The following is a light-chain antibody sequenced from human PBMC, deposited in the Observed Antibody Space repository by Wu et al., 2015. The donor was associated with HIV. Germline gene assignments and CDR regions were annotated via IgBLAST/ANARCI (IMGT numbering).Light chain of an antibody. V-gene: IGKV3D-20*02. CDR1: QGVSS. J-gene: IGKJ3*01. CDR3: QDRES. Sequence: TQSPDTLSLSPGETGTLFCRAGQGVSSLAWFQKKHGQPPRLLIYDTSRRASGTPDKFSGSGSGTNFFLTITRLDPEDFAVYFCQDRESFGQGTKVD. CDR2: DTS.